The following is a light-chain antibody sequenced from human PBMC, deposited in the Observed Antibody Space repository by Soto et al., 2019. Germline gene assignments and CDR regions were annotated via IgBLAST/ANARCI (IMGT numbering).Light chain of an antibody. CDR1: AGAVTSAYY. CDR2: STS. V-gene: IGLV7-43*01. Sequence: QAVVTQEPSLTVSPGGTVTLTCASSAGAVTSAYYTNLLQQKPGQAPRALIYSTSEKHSWSPARFSGSLLGGKAALPLSAAQPEDEADYSCLLYYGGAQVLFGGGTKLTVL. CDR3: LLYYGGAQVL. J-gene: IGLJ2*01.